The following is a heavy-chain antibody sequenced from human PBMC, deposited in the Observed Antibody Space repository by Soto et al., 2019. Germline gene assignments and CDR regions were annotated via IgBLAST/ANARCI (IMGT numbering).Heavy chain of an antibody. Sequence: PGGSLRLSCAASGFTFSSYEMNWVRQAPGKGLEWVSYISSSGSTIYYADSVKGRFTISRDNAKNSLYLQMNSLRAEDTAVYYCAREGLEVRRGFDPWGQGTLVTVSS. D-gene: IGHD3-10*01. CDR3: AREGLEVRRGFDP. CDR2: ISSSGSTI. V-gene: IGHV3-48*03. J-gene: IGHJ5*02. CDR1: GFTFSSYE.